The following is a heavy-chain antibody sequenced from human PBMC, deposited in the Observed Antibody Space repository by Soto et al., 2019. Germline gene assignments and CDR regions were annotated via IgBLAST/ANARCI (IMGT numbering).Heavy chain of an antibody. Sequence: SGGSLRLSCAASGFTFSSYAMHWVRQAPGKGLEWVAVISYDGSNKYYADSVKGRFTISRDNSKNTLYLQMNSLRAEDTAVYYCARALRIAARPRVYHGMDVWGQGTTVTVSS. CDR3: ARALRIAARPRVYHGMDV. CDR1: GFTFSSYA. V-gene: IGHV3-30-3*01. D-gene: IGHD6-6*01. J-gene: IGHJ6*02. CDR2: ISYDGSNK.